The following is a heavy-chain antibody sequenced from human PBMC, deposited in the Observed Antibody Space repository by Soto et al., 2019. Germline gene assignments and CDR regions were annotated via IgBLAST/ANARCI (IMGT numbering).Heavy chain of an antibody. V-gene: IGHV2-5*02. CDR2: IYWDDDK. CDR1: GFSLSTSGVG. Sequence: GPTLVNPTQTLTLTCAFSGFSLSTSGVGVGWIRQPPGKALEWLALIYWDDDKRYSPSLKSRLTITKDTSKNQVVLTMTNMDPVDTATYYCAHSTSTRHYDFWSGPRPDVWGQGT. D-gene: IGHD3-3*01. CDR3: AHSTSTRHYDFWSGPRPDV. J-gene: IGHJ6*02.